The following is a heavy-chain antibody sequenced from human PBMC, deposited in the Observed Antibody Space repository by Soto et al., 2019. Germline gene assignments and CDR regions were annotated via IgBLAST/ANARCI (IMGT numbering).Heavy chain of an antibody. CDR2: ISGSSRYT. CDR1: GFNFSDHY. CDR3: AWHTSGWHYYDY. Sequence: QVQLVESGGGLVKPGGSLRLSCAASGFNFSDHYMNWIRQAPGKGLEWVSYISGSSRYTNFADSVKGRFTISRDNAKNSLYLQMNSLIAEDTAVYYCAWHTSGWHYYDYWRQGSPVTVSS. J-gene: IGHJ4*02. V-gene: IGHV3-11*06. D-gene: IGHD6-19*01.